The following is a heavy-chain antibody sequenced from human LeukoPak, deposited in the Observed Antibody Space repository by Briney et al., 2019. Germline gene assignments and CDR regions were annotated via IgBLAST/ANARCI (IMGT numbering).Heavy chain of an antibody. CDR1: GFTFSSYW. Sequence: GGSLRLSCAASGFTFSSYWMHWVRQAPGKGLEWVGRIRSKTDGGTTDYAAPVKGRFTISGDDSKNTLYLQMNSLKTEDTAVYYCTTDRGVTTVPTRRFDYWGQGTLVTVSS. V-gene: IGHV3-15*01. CDR3: TTDRGVTTVPTRRFDY. D-gene: IGHD4-11*01. CDR2: IRSKTDGGTT. J-gene: IGHJ4*02.